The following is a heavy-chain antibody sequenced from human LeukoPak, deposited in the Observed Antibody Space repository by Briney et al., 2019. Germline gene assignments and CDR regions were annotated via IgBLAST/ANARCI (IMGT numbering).Heavy chain of an antibody. V-gene: IGHV3-66*01. J-gene: IGHJ4*02. D-gene: IGHD6-6*01. CDR2: IYSGGST. CDR1: GFTVSSNY. Sequence: GGSLRLSCAASGFTVSSNYMSWVRQAPGKGLEWVSVIYSGGSTYYAGSVKGRFTISRDNSKNTLYLQMNSLRAEDTAVYYCAREYSSSSGDYWGQGTLVTVSS. CDR3: AREYSSSSGDY.